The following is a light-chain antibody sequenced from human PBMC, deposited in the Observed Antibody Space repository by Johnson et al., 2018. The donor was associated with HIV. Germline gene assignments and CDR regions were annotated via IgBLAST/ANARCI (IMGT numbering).Light chain of an antibody. CDR2: ENN. J-gene: IGLJ1*01. V-gene: IGLV1-51*02. CDR3: GTWDSSLSTYV. Sequence: QSVLTQPPSVSAAPGQKVTISCSGSSSNIGNNYVSWYQQLPGTAPKLLIYENNKRPSGIPDRFSGSKSGTSATLGLTALQTGDEADYYCGTWDSSLSTYVFGTGTKVTVL. CDR1: SSNIGNNY.